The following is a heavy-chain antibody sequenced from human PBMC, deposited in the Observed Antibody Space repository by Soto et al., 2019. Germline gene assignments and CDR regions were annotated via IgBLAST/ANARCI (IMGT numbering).Heavy chain of an antibody. J-gene: IGHJ4*02. CDR2: ISTYTGNT. CDR1: GYTFTSYG. CDR3: ARPSGCSGYDLSY. V-gene: IGHV1-18*04. Sequence: QVQLVQSGAEVKKPGASVKVSCKASGYTFTSYGITWVRQAPGQGLEWMGWISTYTGNTDYAQKLQGRVTMTADTATTTAYMELRSLRSDDSAVYYCARPSGCSGYDLSYWGQGTLVTVSS. D-gene: IGHD5-12*01.